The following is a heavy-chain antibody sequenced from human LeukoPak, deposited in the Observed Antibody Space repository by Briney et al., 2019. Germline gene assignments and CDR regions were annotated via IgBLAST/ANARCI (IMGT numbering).Heavy chain of an antibody. CDR3: ARGSRRWLHGLSHAKYYFDY. Sequence: SETLSLTCAVYGGSFSGYYWSGIRQPPGKGLEWIGEINHSGSTNYNPSLKSRVTISVDTSKNQFSLKLSSVTAADTAVYYCARGSRRWLHGLSHAKYYFDYWGQGNLVTVSS. D-gene: IGHD5-24*01. V-gene: IGHV4-34*01. CDR2: INHSGST. J-gene: IGHJ4*02. CDR1: GGSFSGYY.